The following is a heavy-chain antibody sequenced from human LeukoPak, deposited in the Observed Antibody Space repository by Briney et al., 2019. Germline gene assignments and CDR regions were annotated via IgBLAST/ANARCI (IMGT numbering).Heavy chain of an antibody. V-gene: IGHV4-39*07. J-gene: IGHJ4*02. D-gene: IGHD3-3*01. CDR3: ARGYDFWSDYYFDY. CDR1: GGSISSITYY. CDR2: MYYRGNT. Sequence: SETLSLTCTVSGGSISSITYYWGWIRQPPGKGLEWVGHMYYRGNTFYNPSLKSRVTISVDTSKNQFSLKLSSVTAADTAVYYCARGYDFWSDYYFDYWGQGTLVTVSS.